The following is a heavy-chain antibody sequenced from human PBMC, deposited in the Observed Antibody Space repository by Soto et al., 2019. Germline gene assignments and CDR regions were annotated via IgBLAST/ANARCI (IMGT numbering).Heavy chain of an antibody. CDR3: ARDSRTSGDCAGDCYSPYNWFDP. V-gene: IGHV1-18*01. CDR1: GYTFTSYG. CDR2: ISAYNGNT. J-gene: IGHJ5*02. Sequence: QVQLVQSGAEVKKPGASVKVSCKASGYTFTSYGISWVRQAPGQGLEWMGWISAYNGNTNYAQKLQGRVTMTTDTSTSTAYMALRSLRSDDTAVYYCARDSRTSGDCAGDCYSPYNWFDPWGQGTLVTVSS. D-gene: IGHD2-21*02.